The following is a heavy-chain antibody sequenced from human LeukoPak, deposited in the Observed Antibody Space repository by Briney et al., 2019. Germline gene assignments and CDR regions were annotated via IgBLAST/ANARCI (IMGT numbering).Heavy chain of an antibody. CDR1: GFTFSAYA. V-gene: IGHV3-23*01. CDR3: AKDHRGYYDSVVDVDY. Sequence: GGSLRLSCAASGFTFSAYAMSWVRQAPGKGLEWVSGISGSGNSTYYADSVKGRFTISRDNSKNTIYLQMNSLRAEDTALYYCAKDHRGYYDSVVDVDYWGQGTLVTVSS. D-gene: IGHD3-22*01. CDR2: ISGSGNST. J-gene: IGHJ4*02.